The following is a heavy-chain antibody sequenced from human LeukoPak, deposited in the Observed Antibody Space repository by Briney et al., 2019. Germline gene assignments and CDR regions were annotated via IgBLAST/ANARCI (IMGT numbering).Heavy chain of an antibody. Sequence: PSETLSLTCSVSGGSICIYFWTWIRQPPGKRLEWIGNTHYSGSTNYNPSLKGRVSISLDTSKNGFSLELTSVTAADTAVYYCATSVGYHGSKNAFDVWGLGTMVTVSS. CDR1: GGSICIYF. J-gene: IGHJ3*01. V-gene: IGHV4-59*08. CDR3: ATSVGYHGSKNAFDV. D-gene: IGHD2-15*01. CDR2: THYSGST.